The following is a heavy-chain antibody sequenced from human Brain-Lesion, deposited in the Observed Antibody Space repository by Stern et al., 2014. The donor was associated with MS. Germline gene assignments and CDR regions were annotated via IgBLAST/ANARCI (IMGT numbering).Heavy chain of an antibody. V-gene: IGHV4-4*02. D-gene: IGHD6-13*01. CDR2: SDHSGST. J-gene: IGHJ4*02. Sequence: VQLVESGPGLVKPSGTLSLTCAVSGGSISSSNWWSWVRQSPGKGLEWIGESDHSGSTISNPSLKSRVTVSVDKPKTRSSLTLRSVPAADTAVYFCARFPASRPHVFDSWGQGTLVTVSS. CDR3: ARFPASRPHVFDS. CDR1: GGSISSSNW.